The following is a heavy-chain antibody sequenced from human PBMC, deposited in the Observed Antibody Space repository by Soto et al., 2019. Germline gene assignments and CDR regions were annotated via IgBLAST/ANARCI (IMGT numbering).Heavy chain of an antibody. D-gene: IGHD6-19*01. V-gene: IGHV3-23*01. J-gene: IGHJ5*02. CDR3: AKKPRIAVAGAGWFDP. CDR2: ISGSGGST. CDR1: GFTFSSYA. Sequence: GGSLRLSCAASGFTFSSYAMSWVRQAPGKGLEWVSAISGSGGSTYYADSVKGRFTVSRDNSKNTLYLQMNSLRAEDTAVYYCAKKPRIAVAGAGWFDPWGQGTLVTVSS.